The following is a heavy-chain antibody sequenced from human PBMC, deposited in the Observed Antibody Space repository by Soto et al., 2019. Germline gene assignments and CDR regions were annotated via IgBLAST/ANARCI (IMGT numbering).Heavy chain of an antibody. J-gene: IGHJ4*02. CDR3: ARDSASRAVTRQSNFDY. V-gene: IGHV1-18*01. Sequence: QVQLVQSGAEVKKPGASVKVSCKASGYTFTSYGISWVRQAPGQGLEWMGWISAYNGNTNYAQKLQGRVTMTTDTATSKDYMELRSLRSDDPAVYYWARDSASRAVTRQSNFDYWGQGTLVTVSS. CDR1: GYTFTSYG. CDR2: ISAYNGNT. D-gene: IGHD3-3*01.